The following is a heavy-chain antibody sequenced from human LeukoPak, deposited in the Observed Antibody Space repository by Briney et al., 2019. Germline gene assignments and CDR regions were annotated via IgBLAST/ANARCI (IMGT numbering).Heavy chain of an antibody. CDR1: GFTLSSYS. V-gene: IGHV3-21*01. CDR2: IRSSSSYI. J-gene: IGHJ4*02. D-gene: IGHD1-7*01. CDR3: ARGGVVTGTKSALEY. Sequence: PGGSLRLSCAASGFTLSSYSMSWVRQAPGKGLEWVSSIRSSSSYIYYADSVKGRFTISRDKAKNTLYLQMNSLRHGDTAVYFCARGGVVTGTKSALEYWGQGTLVTVSS.